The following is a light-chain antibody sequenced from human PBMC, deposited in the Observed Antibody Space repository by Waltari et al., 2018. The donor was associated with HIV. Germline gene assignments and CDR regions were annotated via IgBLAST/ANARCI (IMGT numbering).Light chain of an antibody. CDR3: SSYTRSSTLGV. J-gene: IGLJ1*01. V-gene: IGLV2-14*03. CDR1: SSDVGGYKH. CDR2: GVS. Sequence: QSALTQPAAVSGSPGQSITISCTGTSSDVGGYKHVSCYQQHPGTAPKLMIFGVSNRPSGVSNRFSGSKSGNTASLTISGLQAEDEADYYCSSYTRSSTLGVFGTGTKVTVL.